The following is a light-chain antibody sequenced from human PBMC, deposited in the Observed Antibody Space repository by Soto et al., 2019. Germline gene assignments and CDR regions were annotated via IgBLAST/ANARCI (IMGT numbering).Light chain of an antibody. CDR1: SSNIGSNY. CDR2: RNN. CDR3: AAWDDSLSGSYV. J-gene: IGLJ1*01. Sequence: QSVLTQPPSASGTPGQRVSISCSGSSSNIGSNYVYWFQQLPGTAPKLLMYRNNKRPSGVPDRFSGSKSGTSASLAISGLRSEDEADYYGAAWDDSLSGSYVFGTGTKVTVL. V-gene: IGLV1-47*01.